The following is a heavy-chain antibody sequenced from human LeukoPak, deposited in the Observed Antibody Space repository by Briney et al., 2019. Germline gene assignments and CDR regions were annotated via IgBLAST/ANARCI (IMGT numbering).Heavy chain of an antibody. CDR1: GFTSSSYW. CDR2: ISGDGTAR. V-gene: IGHV3-74*01. J-gene: IGHJ5*02. D-gene: IGHD3-10*01. CDR3: VRGRGSYGWFDP. Sequence: GGSLRLSCAASGFTSSSYWMHWVRQVPGKGLVWVSRISGDGTARNYAESVKGRFTISRDDAKNTVDLQMNSLRGEDTAVYYCVRGRGSYGWFDPWGQGTLVTVSS.